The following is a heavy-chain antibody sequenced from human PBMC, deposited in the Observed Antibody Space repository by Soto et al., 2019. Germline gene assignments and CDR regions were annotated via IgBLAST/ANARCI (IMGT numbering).Heavy chain of an antibody. CDR1: GGSISSGGYY. CDR3: ARYCSGGSCYPSFAFDI. D-gene: IGHD2-15*01. J-gene: IGHJ3*02. V-gene: IGHV4-31*03. CDR2: IYYSGST. Sequence: QVQLQESGPGLVKPSQTLSLTCTVSGGSISSGGYYWSWIRQHPGKGLEWIGYIYYSGSTYYNPSLKSRVTISVDTSKNQFSLKLSSVTAADTAVYYCARYCSGGSCYPSFAFDIWGQGTMVTVSS.